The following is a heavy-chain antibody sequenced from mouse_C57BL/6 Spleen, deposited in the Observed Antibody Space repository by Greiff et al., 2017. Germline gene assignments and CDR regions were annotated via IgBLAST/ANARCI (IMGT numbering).Heavy chain of an antibody. CDR1: GYTFTSYW. D-gene: IGHD1-1*01. J-gene: IGHJ2*01. CDR3: ARLGYYGSSSFDD. V-gene: IGHV1-50*01. Sequence: QVQLQQPGAELVKPGASVKLSCKASGYTFTSYWMQWVKQRPGQGLEWIGEIDPSDSYTNYNQKFKGKATLTVDTSSSTAYMQLSSLTSEDSAVYYCARLGYYGSSSFDDWGQGTTLTVSS. CDR2: IDPSDSYT.